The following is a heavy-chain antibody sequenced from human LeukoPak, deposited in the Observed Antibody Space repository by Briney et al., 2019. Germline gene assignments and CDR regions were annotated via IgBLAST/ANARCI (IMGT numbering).Heavy chain of an antibody. CDR3: ARKYSSSAPPLY. CDR2: IYHSGST. Sequence: SETLSLTCTVSGGSISSGGYYWSWIRQPPGKGLEWIGYIYHSGSTYYNPSLKSRVTISVDTSKNQFSLKLSSVTAADTAVYYCARKYSSSAPPLYWGQGILVTVSS. J-gene: IGHJ4*02. CDR1: GGSISSGGYY. D-gene: IGHD6-6*01. V-gene: IGHV4-61*08.